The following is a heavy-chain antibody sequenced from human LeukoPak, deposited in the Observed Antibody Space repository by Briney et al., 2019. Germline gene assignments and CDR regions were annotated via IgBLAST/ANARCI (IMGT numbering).Heavy chain of an antibody. CDR2: ISTDQSEK. J-gene: IGHJ3*02. D-gene: IGHD2-15*01. CDR3: ARDVGGCRGGSCDYDAFDI. Sequence: GASLRLSCAASGFVFSNSWMAWVRQAPGKGLEWVAHISTDQSEKYYVDSMKGRLTISRDNAENSLFLHMNSLKAEDTALYYCARDVGGCRGGSCDYDAFDIWGQGTMVTVSA. V-gene: IGHV3-7*04. CDR1: GFVFSNSW.